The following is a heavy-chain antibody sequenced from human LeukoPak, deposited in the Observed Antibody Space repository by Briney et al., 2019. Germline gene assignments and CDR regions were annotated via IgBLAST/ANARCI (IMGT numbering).Heavy chain of an antibody. J-gene: IGHJ4*02. CDR2: IKQDGSEK. D-gene: IGHD3-3*01. Sequence: PGGSLRLSCAASGFTFSSYWMSWVRQAPGKGLEWVDNIKQDGSEKFCVDSVKGRFTISRDNAKNSLYLQMNSLRADDTAVYYCARDTGADSLEWLFGEVFDYWGQGTLVTVSS. V-gene: IGHV3-7*01. CDR1: GFTFSSYW. CDR3: ARDTGADSLEWLFGEVFDY.